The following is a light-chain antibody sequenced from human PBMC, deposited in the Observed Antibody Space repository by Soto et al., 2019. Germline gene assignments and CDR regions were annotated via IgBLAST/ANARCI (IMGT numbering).Light chain of an antibody. Sequence: QPVLTQSSSASASLGSSVKLTCTLSSGHSSYIIAWHQQQPGKAPRYLMKLEGSGSYNKGSGVPDRFSGSSSGADRYLTISNLQFEDEADYYCETWDSKRVFGGGTKLTVL. V-gene: IGLV4-60*02. CDR3: ETWDSKRV. CDR1: SGHSSYI. J-gene: IGLJ3*02. CDR2: LEGSGSY.